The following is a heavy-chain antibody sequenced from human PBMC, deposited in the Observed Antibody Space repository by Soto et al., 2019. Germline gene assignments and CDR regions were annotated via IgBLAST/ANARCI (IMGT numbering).Heavy chain of an antibody. CDR1: GGPISSYY. V-gene: IGHV4-59*01. CDR2: IYHSGST. D-gene: IGHD5-18*01. Sequence: SETLSLTCTVSGGPISSYYGSWIRQPPGKGLEWIGHIYHSGSTNYNPSLKSRVTISVDTSKNQFSLKLSSVTAADTAVYYCARRDTAYAFDIWDQGTMVTVSS. J-gene: IGHJ3*02. CDR3: ARRDTAYAFDI.